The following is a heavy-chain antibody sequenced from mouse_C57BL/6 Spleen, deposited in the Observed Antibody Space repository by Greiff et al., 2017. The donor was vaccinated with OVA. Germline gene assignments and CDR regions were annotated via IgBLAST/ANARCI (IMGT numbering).Heavy chain of an antibody. J-gene: IGHJ4*01. D-gene: IGHD2-12*01. V-gene: IGHV1-76*01. CDR1: GYTFTDYY. Sequence: VQLQQSGAELVRPGASVKLSCKASGYTFTDYYINWVKQRPGQGLEWIARIYPGSGNTYYNEKFKGKATLTAEKSSSTAYMQLSSLTSEDSAVYFCARGTVYDGAMDYWGQGTSVTVSS. CDR3: ARGTVYDGAMDY. CDR2: IYPGSGNT.